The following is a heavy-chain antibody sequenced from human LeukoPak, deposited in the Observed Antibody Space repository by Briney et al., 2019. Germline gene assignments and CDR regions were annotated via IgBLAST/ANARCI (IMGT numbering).Heavy chain of an antibody. Sequence: GGSLRLSCAASGFTFSDYYMSWIRQAPGKGLEWVSYISSSGSTIYYADSVKGRFTISRDNAKNSLYPQMNSLRAEDTAVYYCARALWFGESYYYYYMDVWGKGTTVTVSS. CDR3: ARALWFGESYYYYYMDV. CDR1: GFTFSDYY. J-gene: IGHJ6*03. D-gene: IGHD3-10*01. CDR2: ISSSGSTI. V-gene: IGHV3-11*04.